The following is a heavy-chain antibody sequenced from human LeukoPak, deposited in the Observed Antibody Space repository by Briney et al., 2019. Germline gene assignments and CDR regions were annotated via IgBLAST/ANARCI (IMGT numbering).Heavy chain of an antibody. CDR2: ISGSGGNT. J-gene: IGHJ4*02. D-gene: IGHD6-19*01. CDR1: GFTFSTYA. V-gene: IGHV3-23*01. Sequence: PGGSLRLSCAASGFTFSTYAMSWVRQAPGKGLEWVSGISGSGGNTYYADSVKGRFTISRDNSKNTLHLQMNNLRAEDTAVYYCAKGGLGVAGLVYFDYWGQGTLVTVSS. CDR3: AKGGLGVAGLVYFDY.